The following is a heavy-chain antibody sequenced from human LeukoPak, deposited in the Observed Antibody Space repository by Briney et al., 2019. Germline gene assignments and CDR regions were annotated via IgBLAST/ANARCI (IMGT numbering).Heavy chain of an antibody. CDR3: ARDSGCGDYVTVPDAFDI. Sequence: SETLSLTCTVSGGSISSGDYYWSWIRQPPGKGLEWIGEIYHSGSTNYNPSLKSRVTISVDKSKNQFSLKLSSVTAADTAVYYCARDSGCGDYVTVPDAFDIWGQGTMVTVSS. D-gene: IGHD4-17*01. CDR1: GGSISSGDYY. V-gene: IGHV4-39*07. CDR2: IYHSGST. J-gene: IGHJ3*02.